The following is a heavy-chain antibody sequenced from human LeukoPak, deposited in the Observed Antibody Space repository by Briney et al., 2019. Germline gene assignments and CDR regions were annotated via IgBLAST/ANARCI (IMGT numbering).Heavy chain of an antibody. CDR2: INHSGST. CDR1: GGSISGYY. J-gene: IGHJ4*02. D-gene: IGHD3-10*01. V-gene: IGHV4-34*01. Sequence: SETLSLTCTVSGGSISGYYWSWIRQPPGKGLEWIGEINHSGSTNYNPSLKSRVTISVDTSKNQFSLKLSSVTAADTAVYYCARDRRITMVRGVSGARRNDYWGQGTLVTVSS. CDR3: ARDRRITMVRGVSGARRNDY.